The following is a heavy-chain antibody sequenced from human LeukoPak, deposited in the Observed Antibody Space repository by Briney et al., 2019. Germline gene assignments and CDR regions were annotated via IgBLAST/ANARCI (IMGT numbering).Heavy chain of an antibody. J-gene: IGHJ5*02. Sequence: GASVKVSCKASGYTFTGYYMHWVRQAPGQGLEWMGWINPNSGGTNYAQKFQGRVTMTRDTSISTAYMELSRLRSDDTAVHYCARGWILGIKNWFDPWGQGTLVTVSS. CDR2: INPNSGGT. V-gene: IGHV1-2*02. D-gene: IGHD7-27*01. CDR1: GYTFTGYY. CDR3: ARGWILGIKNWFDP.